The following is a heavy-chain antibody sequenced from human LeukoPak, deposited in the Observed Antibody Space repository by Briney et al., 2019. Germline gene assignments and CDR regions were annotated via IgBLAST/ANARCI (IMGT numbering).Heavy chain of an antibody. CDR3: ARTTDLSSGWYGAYYYYGMDV. D-gene: IGHD6-19*01. CDR2: ISTGSITI. CDR1: GFTFSSYS. V-gene: IGHV3-48*04. Sequence: QTGGSLRLSCAASGFTFSSYSMNWVRQAPGKGLEWLSYISTGSITIYYADSVKGRFTISRDNAKNTLYLQMNSLRAEDTAVYYCARTTDLSSGWYGAYYYYGMDVWGQGTTVTVSS. J-gene: IGHJ6*02.